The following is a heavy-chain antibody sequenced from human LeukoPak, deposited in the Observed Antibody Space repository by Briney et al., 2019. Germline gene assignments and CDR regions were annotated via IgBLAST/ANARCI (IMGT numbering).Heavy chain of an antibody. J-gene: IGHJ4*02. Sequence: ASVKVSCKASGYTFTSYGISWVRQAPGQGLEWMGWISAYNGNTNYAQKFQGRVTMTRDTSISTAYMELSRLRSDDTAVYYCARGGSGYDSFDYWGQGTLVTVSS. V-gene: IGHV1-18*01. D-gene: IGHD5-12*01. CDR3: ARGGSGYDSFDY. CDR2: ISAYNGNT. CDR1: GYTFTSYG.